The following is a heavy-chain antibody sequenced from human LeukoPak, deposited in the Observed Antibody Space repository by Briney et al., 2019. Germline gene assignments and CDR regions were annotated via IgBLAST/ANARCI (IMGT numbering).Heavy chain of an antibody. CDR1: GFTLSDHW. CDR3: ARGGWYFDY. J-gene: IGHJ4*02. D-gene: IGHD6-19*01. Sequence: GGSLRLSCAASGFTLSDHWMTWVRQAPGKGLEWVAYIKQDGSEKYYVDSVKGRFTISRDNSKNSLYLQMNSLRAEDTAVYYCARGGWYFDYWGQGTLVTVSS. CDR2: IKQDGSEK. V-gene: IGHV3-7*04.